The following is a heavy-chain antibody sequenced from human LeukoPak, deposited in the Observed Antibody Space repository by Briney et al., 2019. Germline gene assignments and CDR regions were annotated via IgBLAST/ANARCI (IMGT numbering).Heavy chain of an antibody. CDR1: GYTFTDHF. V-gene: IGHV1-69-2*01. D-gene: IGHD6-6*01. CDR2: VDPEDGET. J-gene: IGHJ3*02. Sequence: GATVKISCKASGYTFTDHFMHWVQQAPGKGLEWMGRVDPEDGETMYAEKFQGRVTITADTSTDTTYMELSSLRSEDTAVYYCARGPSHGAFDIWGQGTMVTVSS. CDR3: ARGPSHGAFDI.